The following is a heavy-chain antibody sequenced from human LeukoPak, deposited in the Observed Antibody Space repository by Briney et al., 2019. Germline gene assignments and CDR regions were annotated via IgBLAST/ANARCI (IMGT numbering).Heavy chain of an antibody. CDR2: INPSGGST. V-gene: IGHV1-46*01. D-gene: IGHD6-19*01. CDR3: ARVGIAVAGTSETFDN. Sequence: ASVKVSCKASGYTFTSYYMHWVRQAPGQGLEWMGIINPSGGSTSYAQKFQGRVTMTRDTSTSTVYMELSSLRSEDTAVYYCARVGIAVAGTSETFDNWGQGTLVTVSS. CDR1: GYTFTSYY. J-gene: IGHJ4*02.